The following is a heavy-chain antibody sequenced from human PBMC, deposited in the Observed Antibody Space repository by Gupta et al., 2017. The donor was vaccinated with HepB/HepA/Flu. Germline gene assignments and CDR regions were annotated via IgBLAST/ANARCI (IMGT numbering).Heavy chain of an antibody. D-gene: IGHD1-26*01. J-gene: IGHJ3*02. V-gene: IGHV4-59*08. CDR2: IYYSGST. Sequence: QVQLQESGPGLVKPSETLSLTCTVPGGSISSYYWSWIRQPPGKGLEWIGYIYYSGSTNYNPSLKSRVTISVDTSKNQFSLKLSSVTAADTAVYYCARHCLVVGAKGLDAFDIWGQGTMVTVSS. CDR3: ARHCLVVGAKGLDAFDI. CDR1: GGSISSYY.